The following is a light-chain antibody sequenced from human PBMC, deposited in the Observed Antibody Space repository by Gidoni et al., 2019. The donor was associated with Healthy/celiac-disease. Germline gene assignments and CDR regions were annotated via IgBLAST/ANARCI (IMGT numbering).Light chain of an antibody. CDR3: QAWDSSTVV. J-gene: IGLJ2*01. CDR1: KLGDKY. V-gene: IGLV3-1*01. CDR2: QDS. Sequence: SYELTQPPSLSVAPGQTASITCSGDKLGDKYACWYQQKPGQSPVLVIYQDSKRPSVIPERFSGSNSGNTATLTISGTQAMDEADYYCQAWDSSTVVFGGGTKLTVL.